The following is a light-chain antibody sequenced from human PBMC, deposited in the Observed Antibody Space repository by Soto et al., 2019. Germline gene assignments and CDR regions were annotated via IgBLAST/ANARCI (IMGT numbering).Light chain of an antibody. V-gene: IGLV2-8*01. CDR2: EVT. CDR1: RSDVGVYHY. Sequence: QSVPTQHHSASGSPGHSVHISCTGTRSDVGVYHYLSWYQQHPGKAPKLMIHEVTKRPSGVPDRFSVSKSGNTAPPTVSGHHDEEEADYYYTSYAGRNNYVFGGGTKVTVL. CDR3: TSYAGRNNYV. J-gene: IGLJ2*01.